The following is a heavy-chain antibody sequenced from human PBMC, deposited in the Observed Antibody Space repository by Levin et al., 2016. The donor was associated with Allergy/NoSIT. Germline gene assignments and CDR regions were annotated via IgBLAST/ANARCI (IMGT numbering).Heavy chain of an antibody. V-gene: IGHV3-23*01. J-gene: IGHJ4*02. CDR2: VIGRGDST. D-gene: IGHD6-25*01. CDR3: AGRLATAASLDY. CDR1: GFTFSNYA. Sequence: GSLKISCAATGFTFSNYAMNWVRQAPGKGLEWVATVIGRGDSTYYADSVKGRFTISRDNSKNTLYLQMNSLRDEDTAVYYCAGRLATAASLDYWGQGARVIVSS.